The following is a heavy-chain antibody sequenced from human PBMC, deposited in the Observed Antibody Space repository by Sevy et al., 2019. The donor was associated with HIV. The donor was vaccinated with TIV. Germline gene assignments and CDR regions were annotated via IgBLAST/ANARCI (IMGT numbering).Heavy chain of an antibody. CDR1: GFTFSSYA. J-gene: IGHJ6*02. CDR3: ARDLAVAAPTDYYYYGMHV. D-gene: IGHD6-19*01. CDR2: ISSDGSNK. Sequence: GGSLRLSCAASGFTFSSYAMHWVRQAPGKGLEWVAAISSDGSNKYYADSVKGRFTNSRDNSKNTLYLQMNSLRAEDTAVYYCARDLAVAAPTDYYYYGMHVWGQGTTVTVSS. V-gene: IGHV3-30-3*01.